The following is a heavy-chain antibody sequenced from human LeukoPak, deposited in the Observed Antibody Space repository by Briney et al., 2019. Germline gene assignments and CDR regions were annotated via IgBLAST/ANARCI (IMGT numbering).Heavy chain of an antibody. D-gene: IGHD2-21*02. CDR3: ARGWGGDCYHVH. CDR2: IYGGNGNT. Sequence: ASVKVSCKASGGTFSSYGISWVRQAPGQRLEWMGWIYGGNGNTKYSQKFQGRVSITRDTSASTVYMELSSLGSEDTAVYYCARGWGGDCYHVHWGQGTLVTVSS. J-gene: IGHJ4*02. V-gene: IGHV1-3*01. CDR1: GGTFSSYG.